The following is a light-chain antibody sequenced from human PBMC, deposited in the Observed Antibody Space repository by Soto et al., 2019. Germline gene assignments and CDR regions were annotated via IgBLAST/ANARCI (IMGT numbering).Light chain of an antibody. V-gene: IGKV1-39*01. Sequence: DIQMTQSPSSLSASVGDRVTITCRASQSISSYLNGYQQKPGKAPKLLIYAASSLQSGVPSRFSGSGSGTDFPLTIRILQPEDFATYYCQQSYSTPRTFGQGTKLEIK. CDR3: QQSYSTPRT. CDR1: QSISSY. J-gene: IGKJ2*01. CDR2: AAS.